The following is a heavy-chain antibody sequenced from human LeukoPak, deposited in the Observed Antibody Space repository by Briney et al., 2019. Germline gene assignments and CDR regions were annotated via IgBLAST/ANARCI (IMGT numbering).Heavy chain of an antibody. CDR1: GFTFSSYS. Sequence: GGSLRLSCAASGFTFSSYSMSWVRQAPGKGLEWVSGISGSGGATYYADSVKGRFTISRDNSKNTLYLQMNSLRAEDTAVYYCANLLRWEPYWGQGTLVTVSS. D-gene: IGHD4-23*01. CDR2: ISGSGGAT. J-gene: IGHJ4*02. CDR3: ANLLRWEPY. V-gene: IGHV3-23*01.